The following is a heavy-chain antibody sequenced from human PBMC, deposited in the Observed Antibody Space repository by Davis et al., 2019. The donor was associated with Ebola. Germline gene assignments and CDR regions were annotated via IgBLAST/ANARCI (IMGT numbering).Heavy chain of an antibody. CDR2: ISYDGSNK. Sequence: GESLKISCAASGFTFSSYGMHWVRQAPGKGLEWVAVISYDGSNKYYADSVKGRFTISRDNSKNTLYLQMNSLRAEDTAVYYCAKDQGIFYYYYGMDVWGQGTTVTVSS. V-gene: IGHV3-30*18. D-gene: IGHD3-9*01. J-gene: IGHJ6*02. CDR1: GFTFSSYG. CDR3: AKDQGIFYYYYGMDV.